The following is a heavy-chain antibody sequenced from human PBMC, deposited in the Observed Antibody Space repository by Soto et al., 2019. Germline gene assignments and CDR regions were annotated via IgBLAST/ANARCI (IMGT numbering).Heavy chain of an antibody. V-gene: IGHV3-23*01. CDR3: AKDGNWLDVYFDV. Sequence: GGFLRLSCVASGIEFSNYAMSWVRQAPGKGLEWVSISSASGRSRYHADSVKGRFTISRDNSKNTLYLHMTNLRAEDTAVYYCAKDGNWLDVYFDVWGQGTPVTVSS. CDR1: GIEFSNYA. D-gene: IGHD6-19*01. J-gene: IGHJ4*02. CDR2: SSASGRSR.